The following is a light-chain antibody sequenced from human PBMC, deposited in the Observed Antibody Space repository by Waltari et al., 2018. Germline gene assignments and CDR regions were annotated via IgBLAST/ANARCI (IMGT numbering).Light chain of an antibody. Sequence: DIQMTQSPPSLSAYVGDRVTITCRASQGLSNYLAWYQQKPGKVPKLPIYAASTLQSGVPHRFSGSGSGTDFTLTISSLQPEDVAIYYCQKYNSATWTFGQGTKVEIK. J-gene: IGKJ1*01. CDR2: AAS. CDR3: QKYNSATWT. V-gene: IGKV1-27*01. CDR1: QGLSNY.